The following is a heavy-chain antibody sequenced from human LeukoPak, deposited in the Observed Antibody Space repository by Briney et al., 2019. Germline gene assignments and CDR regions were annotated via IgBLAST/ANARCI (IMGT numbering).Heavy chain of an antibody. CDR2: ITGSGGR. Sequence: GSLSLSCTVSGFTLTNHGVSWVRQAPGKGLEGVSIITGSGGRYYVDSVKARFILSTCNSTNTVYMQMSSLTAEDTATYYCAKDYCRDGNCPFPFPDSWGQGTLVTVSS. CDR3: AKDYCRDGNCPFPFPDS. J-gene: IGHJ4*02. D-gene: IGHD2-15*01. CDR1: GFTLTNHG. V-gene: IGHV3-23*01.